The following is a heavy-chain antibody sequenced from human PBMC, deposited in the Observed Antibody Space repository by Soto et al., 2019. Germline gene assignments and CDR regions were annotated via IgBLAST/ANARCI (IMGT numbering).Heavy chain of an antibody. D-gene: IGHD2-8*01. V-gene: IGHV1-46*03. CDR3: ARGVSISYSECGTYV. Sequence: GASVKVSCKASGYTFTSYDINWVRQAPGQGLEWMGVINPSSGSTNYAQKFQGRVIVTSDTSTSTVYMELSSLRSEETAVYYCARGVSISYSECGTYVWGQGTLVTVSS. CDR2: INPSSGST. CDR1: GYTFTSYD. J-gene: IGHJ4*02.